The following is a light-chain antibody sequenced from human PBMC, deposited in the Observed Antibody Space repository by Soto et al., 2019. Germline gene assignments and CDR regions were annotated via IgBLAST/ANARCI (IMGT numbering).Light chain of an antibody. V-gene: IGKV1-39*01. Sequence: DIQLTQSPSSLSASVGDRVTLTCRPSQSIRNFLNWYQQKPGEVPQLLIYATSGLQSGVPSRFSGSGSGTNFTLTISSLQPEDFASHYCQQSFDYPWTFGPGTKVEIK. CDR2: ATS. J-gene: IGKJ1*01. CDR1: QSIRNF. CDR3: QQSFDYPWT.